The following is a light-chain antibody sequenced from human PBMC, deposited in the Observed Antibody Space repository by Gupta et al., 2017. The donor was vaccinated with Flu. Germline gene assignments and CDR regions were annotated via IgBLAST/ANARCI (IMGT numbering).Light chain of an antibody. Sequence: PATLSWSPGGGAPLSWRASRSGNSYLAWYQQKPGQAPSLLIFGASTRATGIPARFSGSGSGTEFTLTISSLQSVDFAVYYCQQYNKWPLTFGQGTKVEIK. CDR2: GAS. CDR1: RSGNSY. V-gene: IGKV3-15*01. CDR3: QQYNKWPLT. J-gene: IGKJ1*01.